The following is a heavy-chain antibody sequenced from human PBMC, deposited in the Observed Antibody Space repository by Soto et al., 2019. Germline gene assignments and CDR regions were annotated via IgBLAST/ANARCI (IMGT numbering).Heavy chain of an antibody. J-gene: IGHJ3*01. CDR3: AKGRTRPLELGSFGDNAFDV. D-gene: IGHD3-10*01. Sequence: EVQLVESGGGLVQPGGSLILSCGASGFTFSNYGMIWVRQAPGKGLEWVSYISGSSSPIFYADSVKGRFTISRDNAKNSLFLQMNSLRTEDTALYFCAKGRTRPLELGSFGDNAFDVWGQGTMVTVSS. CDR1: GFTFSNYG. CDR2: ISGSSSPI. V-gene: IGHV3-48*01.